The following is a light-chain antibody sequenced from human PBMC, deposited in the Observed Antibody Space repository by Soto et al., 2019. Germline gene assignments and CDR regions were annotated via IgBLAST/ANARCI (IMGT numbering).Light chain of an antibody. V-gene: IGKV3-15*01. CDR2: DAS. Sequence: EIVMTQSPATLSVSPGERATLSCRASQSVNSNLAWYRQQPGQAPRLLISDASTRATGVPARFSGSGSGTEFTLTISRLQSEDSGIYYCQQYNFWPPLTFGGGTKVEIK. CDR1: QSVNSN. CDR3: QQYNFWPPLT. J-gene: IGKJ4*01.